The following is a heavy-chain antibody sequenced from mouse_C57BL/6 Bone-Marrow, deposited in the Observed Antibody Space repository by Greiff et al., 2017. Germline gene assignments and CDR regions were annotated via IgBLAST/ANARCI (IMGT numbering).Heavy chain of an antibody. CDR3: ARGDYYGPWFAY. CDR2: IDPSDSYP. Sequence: QVQLQQPGAELVMPGASVKLSCKASGYTFTSYWMHWVKQRPGQGLEWIGEIDPSDSYPNYNQKFKGKSTLTVDKSSSTAYMQLISLTSEDSAVYYCARGDYYGPWFAYWGQGTLVTVSA. V-gene: IGHV1-69*01. D-gene: IGHD1-1*01. J-gene: IGHJ3*01. CDR1: GYTFTSYW.